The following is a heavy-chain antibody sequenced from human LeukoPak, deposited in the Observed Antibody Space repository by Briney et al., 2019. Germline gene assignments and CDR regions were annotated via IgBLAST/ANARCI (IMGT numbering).Heavy chain of an antibody. D-gene: IGHD3-3*01. CDR3: ARYLPTTKLRFLEWLARFDP. CDR1: GGSFSSYA. J-gene: IGHJ5*02. Sequence: ASVKVSCMASGGSFSSYAISWVRQAPGQGLEWMGRIIPIFGIANYAQKFQGRVTITADKSPCTAYMELSSLRSEDTSVYYCARYLPTTKLRFLEWLARFDPWGQGTLVTVSS. CDR2: IIPIFGIA. V-gene: IGHV1-69*04.